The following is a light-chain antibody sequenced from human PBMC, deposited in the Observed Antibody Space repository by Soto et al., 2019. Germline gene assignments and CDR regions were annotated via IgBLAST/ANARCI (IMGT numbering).Light chain of an antibody. Sequence: EVALTQSPGSLSLSPGERATLSCRASQSVMSNYLSWYQQKPGQPPRLLIYGASSRATGIPDRFSGSGSGTDFTLTISRLEPEDFAVYCCQQYGSSPRTFGQGTKVDIK. CDR3: QQYGSSPRT. CDR2: GAS. CDR1: QSVMSNY. J-gene: IGKJ1*01. V-gene: IGKV3-20*01.